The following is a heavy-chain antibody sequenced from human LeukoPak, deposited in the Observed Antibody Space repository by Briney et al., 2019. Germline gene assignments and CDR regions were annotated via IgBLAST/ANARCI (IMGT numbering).Heavy chain of an antibody. CDR2: IIPIFGTA. J-gene: IGHJ3*02. CDR1: GGTFSSYA. Sequence: ASVKVSCKASGGTFSSYAISWVRQAPGQGEEWMGGIIPIFGTANYAQKFQGRDTITTDESTSTAYMELSSLRSEDTAVYYCARADSSGWDGAIWGQGTMVTVSS. CDR3: ARADSSGWDGAI. D-gene: IGHD6-19*01. V-gene: IGHV1-69*05.